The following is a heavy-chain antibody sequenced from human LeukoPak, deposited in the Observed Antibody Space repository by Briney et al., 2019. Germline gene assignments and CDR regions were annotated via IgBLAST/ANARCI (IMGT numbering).Heavy chain of an antibody. D-gene: IGHD4-23*01. CDR2: ISSGTSTI. CDR3: ARDVTYYGGDWFDP. V-gene: IGHV3-48*04. Sequence: GGSLRLSCAASGFTFSSSAMNWVRQAPGKGLEWVSYISSGTSTIYYADSVKGRFTIARDNAKNSLYLQMNSLRAEDTAVYYCARDVTYYGGDWFDPWGQGTLVTVSS. CDR1: GFTFSSSA. J-gene: IGHJ5*02.